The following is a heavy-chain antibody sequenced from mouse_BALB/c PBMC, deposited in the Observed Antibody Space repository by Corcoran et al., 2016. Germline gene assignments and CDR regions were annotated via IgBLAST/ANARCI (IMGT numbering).Heavy chain of an antibody. Sequence: EVQLQQSGPELVKPGASVKMSCKASGYTFTSYVIHWVKQKPGQGLEWVGYFYPYNDNTKYNEKFKGKATLTSDKSSSTAYMELFSLTSEDSAVYYCAREVPGGNPFDYWGQGTTLTVSS. V-gene: IGHV1S136*01. CDR2: FYPYNDNT. CDR1: GYTFTSYV. J-gene: IGHJ2*01. CDR3: AREVPGGNPFDY. D-gene: IGHD2-1*01.